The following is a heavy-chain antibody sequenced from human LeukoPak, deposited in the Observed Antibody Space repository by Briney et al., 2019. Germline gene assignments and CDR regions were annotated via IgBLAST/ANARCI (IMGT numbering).Heavy chain of an antibody. D-gene: IGHD3-10*01. CDR2: IYYSGST. J-gene: IGHJ5*02. V-gene: IGHV4-59*01. Sequence: SETLSLTCTVSGGSINSYYWSWIRQPPGKGLGWIGYIYYSGSTNYNPSLKSRVTISVDTSKNQFSLKLSSVTAADTAVYYCARVHYYGSGSRSFWFDPWGQGTLVTASS. CDR1: GGSINSYY. CDR3: ARVHYYGSGSRSFWFDP.